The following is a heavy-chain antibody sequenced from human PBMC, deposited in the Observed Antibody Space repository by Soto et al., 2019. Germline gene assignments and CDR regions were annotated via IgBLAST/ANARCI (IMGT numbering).Heavy chain of an antibody. D-gene: IGHD3-22*01. CDR2: IETDGSRK. CDR1: GFNFNSFS. J-gene: IGHJ6*02. V-gene: IGHV3-7*03. CDR3: GRVPLDGYYARGDNV. Sequence: RGGYLRLSCAASGFNFNSFSMYWVRQAPGKGLEWVANIETDGSRKNYVDSVKGRFIISRDNAENSLFLQMNSLRDDDTAVYYCGRVPLDGYYARGDNVSGHVTTVT.